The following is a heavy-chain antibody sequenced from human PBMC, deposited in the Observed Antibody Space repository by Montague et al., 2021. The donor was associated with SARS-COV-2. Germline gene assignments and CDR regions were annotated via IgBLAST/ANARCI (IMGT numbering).Heavy chain of an antibody. CDR2: ISSSSSI. CDR3: VRGGACSGGKCNGGARD. J-gene: IGHJ4*02. D-gene: IGHD2-15*01. Sequence: SRSLSFSASGFPFRSYTMDWVRQSPGMGLEWVSFISSSSSIYYADSLKGRFTISRDNAKNSLYLQMNSLRVEDTAVYYCVRGGACSGGKCNGGARDWGQGTLVTVSS. V-gene: IGHV3-21*01. CDR1: GFPFRSYT.